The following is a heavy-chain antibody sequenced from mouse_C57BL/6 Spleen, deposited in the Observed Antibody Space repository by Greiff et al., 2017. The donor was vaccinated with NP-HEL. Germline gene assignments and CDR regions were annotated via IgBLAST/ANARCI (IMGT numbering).Heavy chain of an antibody. J-gene: IGHJ4*01. Sequence: VQLQQSGPGLVQPSQSLSITCTVSGFSLTSYGVHWVRQSPGKGLEWLGVIWRGGSTDYYAAFLSRLGILKDNSKSQVFFKMNSMQADDTAIYYCAKNGKDDYAMDDWGQGTSVTVAS. V-gene: IGHV2-5*01. CDR1: GFSLTSYG. CDR3: AKNGKDDYAMDD. D-gene: IGHD4-1*01. CDR2: IWRGGST.